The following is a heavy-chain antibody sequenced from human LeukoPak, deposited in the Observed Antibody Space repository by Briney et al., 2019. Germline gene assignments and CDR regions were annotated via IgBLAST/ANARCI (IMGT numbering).Heavy chain of an antibody. Sequence: GASVKVSCKASGYTFTSYDINWVRQATGQGLEWMGWMNPNSGNTGYAQKFQGRVTMTRNTSISTAYMELSSLRSEDTAVYYCARVASCYRCWGRGAFDIWGQGTMVTVSS. D-gene: IGHD2-2*01. V-gene: IGHV1-8*01. J-gene: IGHJ3*02. CDR2: MNPNSGNT. CDR3: ARVASCYRCWGRGAFDI. CDR1: GYTFTSYD.